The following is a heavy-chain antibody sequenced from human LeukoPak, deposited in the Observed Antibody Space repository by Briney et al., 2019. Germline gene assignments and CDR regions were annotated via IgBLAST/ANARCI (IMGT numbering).Heavy chain of an antibody. CDR2: ISYDGTK. CDR3: ATAVAGTCFDY. D-gene: IGHD6-19*01. Sequence: PGGSLRLSCAASGFTFSSYAMHWVRQAPGKGLEWVAFISYDGTKYYADSVKGRFTISRDNSKNTLYLQMNSLRAEDTAVYYCATAVAGTCFDYWGQGTLVTVSS. CDR1: GFTFSSYA. V-gene: IGHV3-30*04. J-gene: IGHJ4*02.